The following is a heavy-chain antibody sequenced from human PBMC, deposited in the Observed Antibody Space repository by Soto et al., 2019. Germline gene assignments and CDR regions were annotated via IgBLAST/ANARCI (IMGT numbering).Heavy chain of an antibody. CDR3: AGYSSSWPDNWFDP. V-gene: IGHV1-69*02. J-gene: IGHJ5*02. D-gene: IGHD6-13*01. Sequence: ASVKVSCKASGGTFSSYTISWVRQAPGQGLEWMGRIIPILGLANYAQKFQGRVTITADKSTSTAYMELSSLRSEDTAVYYCAGYSSSWPDNWFDPWGQGTLVTVSS. CDR1: GGTFSSYT. CDR2: IIPILGLA.